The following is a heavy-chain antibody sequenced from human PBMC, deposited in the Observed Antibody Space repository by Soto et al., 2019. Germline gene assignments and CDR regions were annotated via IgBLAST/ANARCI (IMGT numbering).Heavy chain of an antibody. Sequence: EVQLLESGGGLVQPGGSLRLSCAASGFTFSNYAMSWVRQAPGKGLEWVSAISDRGVSTYYADSVKGRFTISRDNSKNTLYVQMNSLRVEDTAVYYCAKSRGGTDAFDIWGQGTVVTVSS. J-gene: IGHJ3*02. V-gene: IGHV3-23*01. CDR1: GFTFSNYA. D-gene: IGHD3-16*01. CDR2: ISDRGVST. CDR3: AKSRGGTDAFDI.